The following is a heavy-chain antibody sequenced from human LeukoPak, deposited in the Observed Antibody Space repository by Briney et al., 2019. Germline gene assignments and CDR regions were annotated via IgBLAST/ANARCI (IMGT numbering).Heavy chain of an antibody. CDR1: GYTFTSYY. J-gene: IGHJ6*02. CDR3: AREEGSITIFGVVKGMDV. D-gene: IGHD3-3*01. Sequence: GASVKVSCKASGYTFTSYYMHWVRQAPGQGLEWMGIINPSGGSTSYAQKFQGRVTMTRNTSISTAYMELSSLRSEDTAVYYCAREEGSITIFGVVKGMDVWGQGTTATVSS. V-gene: IGHV1-46*01. CDR2: INPSGGST.